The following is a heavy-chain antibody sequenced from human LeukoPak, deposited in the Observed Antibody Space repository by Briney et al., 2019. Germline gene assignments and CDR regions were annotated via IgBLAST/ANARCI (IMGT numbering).Heavy chain of an antibody. CDR2: INPNSGGT. CDR1: GYTFTGYY. J-gene: IGHJ4*02. D-gene: IGHD2-15*01. Sequence: WASVKVSCKASGYTFTGYYMHWVRQAPGQGLEWMGWINPNSGGTNYAQKFQGRVTMTRDTSISTAYMELSRLRSEDTAVYYCARDRLGSSVGYFDYWGQGTLVTVSS. CDR3: ARDRLGSSVGYFDY. V-gene: IGHV1-2*02.